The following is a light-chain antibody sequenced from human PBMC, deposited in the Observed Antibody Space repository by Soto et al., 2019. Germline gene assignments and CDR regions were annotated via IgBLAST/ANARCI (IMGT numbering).Light chain of an antibody. CDR1: SSDVGGYDY. CDR2: EVS. CDR3: TSYTSGSTLVV. V-gene: IGLV2-14*01. J-gene: IGLJ2*01. Sequence: QSVLTQPASVSGSPGQSITISCTGTSSDVGGYDYVSWYQQVPGKAPKLMIYEVSNRPSGVSNRFSGSKSGNTASLTISGLQSEDEADYYCTSYTSGSTLVVFGGGTQLTVL.